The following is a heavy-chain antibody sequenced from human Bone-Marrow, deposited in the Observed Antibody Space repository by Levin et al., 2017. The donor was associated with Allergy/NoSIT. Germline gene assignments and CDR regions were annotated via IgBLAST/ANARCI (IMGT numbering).Heavy chain of an antibody. CDR2: ILKKTDGGSA. V-gene: IGHV3-15*01. D-gene: IGHD6-19*01. Sequence: SCAASGFTFSDAWISWVRQVPGKGLEWVARILKKTDGGSAGYAAAVKDRFTVSRDDSEDTVYLQMSSLKTEDTGVYYCARLGGFCSSSGCRLNYYYMDVWGKGTPVTVSS. CDR1: GFTFSDAW. CDR3: ARLGGFCSSSGCRLNYYYMDV. J-gene: IGHJ6*03.